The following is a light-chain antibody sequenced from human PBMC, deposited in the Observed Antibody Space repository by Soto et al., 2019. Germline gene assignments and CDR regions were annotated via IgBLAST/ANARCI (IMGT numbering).Light chain of an antibody. CDR1: SSDVGGYHY. CDR3: SSYTSSSTRLV. CDR2: DVS. J-gene: IGLJ2*01. Sequence: QSVLTQPASVSGSPGQSITISCTGTSSDVGGYHYVSWYQQHPGKAPKLMIYDVSNRPSGVSNRFSGSKSGNTASLTISGLQAEDEADYYCSSYTSSSTRLVFGGGTKLTVL. V-gene: IGLV2-14*03.